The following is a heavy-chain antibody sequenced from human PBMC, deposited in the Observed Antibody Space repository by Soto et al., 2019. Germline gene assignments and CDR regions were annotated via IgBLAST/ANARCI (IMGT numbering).Heavy chain of an antibody. V-gene: IGHV1-18*01. J-gene: IGHJ4*02. CDR3: ARSPESYIVLMVYASSDY. CDR1: GYTFTSYG. D-gene: IGHD2-8*01. Sequence: QVQLVQSGAEVKKPGASVKVSCKASGYTFTSYGISWVRQAPGQGLEWMGWISAYNGNTNYAQKLQGRVTMTTDTSTSTAYMELRSLRSDDTAVYYCARSPESYIVLMVYASSDYWGQGTLVTVSS. CDR2: ISAYNGNT.